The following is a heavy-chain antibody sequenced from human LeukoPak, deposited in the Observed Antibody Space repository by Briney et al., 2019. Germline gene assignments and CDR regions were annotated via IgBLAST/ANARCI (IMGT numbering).Heavy chain of an antibody. CDR1: GGSISSGGYS. Sequence: PSETLSLTCAVSGGSISSGGYSWSWIRQPPGKGQEWIGYIYHSGSTYYNPSLKSRVTISVDRSKNQFSLKLSSVTAADTAVYYCARAMLYCDFWSGYYPYYGMDDWGQGTTVTVSS. J-gene: IGHJ6*02. CDR2: IYHSGST. CDR3: ARAMLYCDFWSGYYPYYGMDD. D-gene: IGHD3-3*01. V-gene: IGHV4-30-2*01.